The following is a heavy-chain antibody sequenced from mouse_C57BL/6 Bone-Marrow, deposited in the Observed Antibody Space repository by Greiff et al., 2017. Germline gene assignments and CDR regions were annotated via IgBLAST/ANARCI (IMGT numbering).Heavy chain of an antibody. CDR1: GFTFSSYG. CDR3: VRGGVVATNYFEY. J-gene: IGHJ2*01. CDR2: ISSGGSYT. D-gene: IGHD1-1*01. V-gene: IGHV5-6*01. Sequence: EVHLVESGGDLVKPGGSLKLSCAASGFTFSSYGMSWVRQTPDKRLEWVATISSGGSYTYYPDSVTGRFTISRDNAKNTLYLQMSSLKSEDTAMXYCVRGGVVATNYFEYWGEGTTLTVSS.